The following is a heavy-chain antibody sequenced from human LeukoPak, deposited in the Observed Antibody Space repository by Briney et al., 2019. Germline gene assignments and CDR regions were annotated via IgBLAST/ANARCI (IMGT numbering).Heavy chain of an antibody. CDR2: IYPGDSYT. V-gene: IGHV5-51*01. D-gene: IGHD6-6*01. CDR1: GYSFTSYW. Sequence: GESLKISCKGSGYSFTSYWIGWVRQMPGKGLEWMGIIYPGDSYTIYSPSFQGHVTISADKSINTAYLQWSSLKASDTAMYYCARLGPRIAPRLDYFDYWGQGTLVTVFS. CDR3: ARLGPRIAPRLDYFDY. J-gene: IGHJ4*02.